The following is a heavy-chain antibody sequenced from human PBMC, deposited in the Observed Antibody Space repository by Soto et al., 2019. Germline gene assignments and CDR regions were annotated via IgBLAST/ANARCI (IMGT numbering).Heavy chain of an antibody. D-gene: IGHD3-9*01. Sequence: PGGSLRLSCAASGFTFSSYAMSWVRQAPGKGLEWVSAISGSGGSTYYADSVKGRFTISRDNSKNTLYLQMNSLRAEDTAVYYCAKAYYDILTDYSGFFDYWGQGTLVTVSS. J-gene: IGHJ4*02. CDR1: GFTFSSYA. CDR3: AKAYYDILTDYSGFFDY. V-gene: IGHV3-23*01. CDR2: ISGSGGST.